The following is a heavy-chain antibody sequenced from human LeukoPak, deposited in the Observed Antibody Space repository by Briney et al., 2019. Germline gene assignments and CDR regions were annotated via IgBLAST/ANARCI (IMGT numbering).Heavy chain of an antibody. CDR3: ATDDYRGLGY. J-gene: IGHJ4*02. V-gene: IGHV3-72*01. CDR1: GFTFSDHY. CDR2: TRNKANSYTT. Sequence: PGGSLRLSCATSGFTFSDHYMDWVRQAPGKGLEWVGRTRNKANSYTTEYAASVKGRFTISRDNAKSTVYLQMNSLRAEDTAVYYCATDDYRGLGYWGQGTLVTVSS. D-gene: IGHD4-11*01.